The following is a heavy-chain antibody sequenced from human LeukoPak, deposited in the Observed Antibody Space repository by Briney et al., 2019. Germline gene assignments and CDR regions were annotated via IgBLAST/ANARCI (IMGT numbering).Heavy chain of an antibody. J-gene: IGHJ4*02. CDR2: IYSDGST. Sequence: GGSLRLSCAASGFTVISNYMSWVRQAPGKGLEWVSLIYSDGSTYYADSVKGRFTISRDTSKNTLYLQMNNLRAEDTAVYYCARDLTSYDYVWDYWGQGTLVTVSS. V-gene: IGHV3-66*01. D-gene: IGHD3-16*01. CDR3: ARDLTSYDYVWDY. CDR1: GFTVISNY.